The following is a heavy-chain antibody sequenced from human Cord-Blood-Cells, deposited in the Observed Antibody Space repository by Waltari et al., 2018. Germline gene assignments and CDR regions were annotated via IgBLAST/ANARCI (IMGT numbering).Heavy chain of an antibody. V-gene: IGHV3-53*01. D-gene: IGHD6-19*01. CDR3: ARGRYSSGFDY. CDR1: GFTVRSSY. J-gene: IGHJ4*02. CDR2: IYSGGST. Sequence: VQLVESGGGLSQPGGYLSRSCAASGFTVRSSYRRWVRQAPGKGLEWVSVIYSGGSTYYADSVKGRFTISRDNSKNTLYLQMNSLRAEDTAVYYCARGRYSSGFDYWGQGTLVTVSS.